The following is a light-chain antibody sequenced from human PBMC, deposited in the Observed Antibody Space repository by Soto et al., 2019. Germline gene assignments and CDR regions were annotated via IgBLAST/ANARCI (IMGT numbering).Light chain of an antibody. CDR1: QDIRSS. CDR3: QQYGSSSWT. V-gene: IGKV3-15*01. Sequence: EIVMTQSPATLSVSPGERVTLSCRASQDIRSSLAWYQQKPGQAPRLLIYGASIRATGVPATFSGSGSGTEFTLTISRLEPEDFAVYYCQQYGSSSWTFGQGTKVDIK. J-gene: IGKJ1*01. CDR2: GAS.